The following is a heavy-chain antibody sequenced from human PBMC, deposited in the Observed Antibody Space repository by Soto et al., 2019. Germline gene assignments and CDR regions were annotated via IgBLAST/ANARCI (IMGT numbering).Heavy chain of an antibody. CDR3: ASVSRDGSGGSCYSH. D-gene: IGHD2-15*01. CDR1: GYDFARQW. V-gene: IGHV5-51*01. CDR2: IWPADSDT. Sequence: EVQLVQSGAEVKKPGESLKITGKASGYDFARQWIGWVRHLPVKGFEWMGIIWPADSDTRYNPTFEGQVTISADQSITTAYLQWSSLKASDTAIYFCASVSRDGSGGSCYSHWGKGTLVTVSS. J-gene: IGHJ4*02.